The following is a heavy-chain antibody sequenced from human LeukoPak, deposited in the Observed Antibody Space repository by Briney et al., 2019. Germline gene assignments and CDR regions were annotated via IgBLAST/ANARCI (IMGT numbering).Heavy chain of an antibody. CDR2: ISAYNGNT. CDR1: GYTFTRYG. J-gene: IGHJ4*02. D-gene: IGHD3-22*01. CDR3: ARVSSVAEVNLAHYGAHNYYDSSGYYTH. V-gene: IGHV1-18*01. Sequence: ASVKVSCKASGYTFTRYGISWVRQAPGQGLEWMGWISAYNGNTNYAQKLQGRVTMTTDTSTSTAYMELRSLRSDDTAVYYCARVSSVAEVNLAHYGAHNYYDSSGYYTHWGQGTLVTVSS.